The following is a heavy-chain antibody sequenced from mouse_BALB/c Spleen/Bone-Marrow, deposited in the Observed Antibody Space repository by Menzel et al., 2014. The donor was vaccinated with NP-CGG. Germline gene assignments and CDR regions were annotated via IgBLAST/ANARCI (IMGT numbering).Heavy chain of an antibody. J-gene: IGHJ4*01. CDR1: GYTFTDYA. CDR2: ISTYYGDA. V-gene: IGHV1S137*01. Sequence: QVQLKESGAELVRPGASVKISCKGSGYTFTDYAMHWVKRSHAKSLEWIGVISTYYGDASYNQKFKGKATMTVDKSSSTAYMELARLTSEDSAIYYCARDAMDYWGQGTSVTVSS. CDR3: ARDAMDY.